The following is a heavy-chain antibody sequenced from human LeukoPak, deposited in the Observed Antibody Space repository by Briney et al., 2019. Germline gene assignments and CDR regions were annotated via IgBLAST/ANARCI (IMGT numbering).Heavy chain of an antibody. CDR2: ISYDGSNK. D-gene: IGHD1-26*01. V-gene: IGHV3-30-3*01. Sequence: PGRSLRLSCAASGFTFSSYAMHWVRQAPGKGLEWVAVISYDGSNKYYADSVKGRFTISRDNSKNTLYLQMNSLRAEDTAVYYCAKEPYSGSQLLDYWGQGTLVTVSS. CDR3: AKEPYSGSQLLDY. J-gene: IGHJ4*02. CDR1: GFTFSSYA.